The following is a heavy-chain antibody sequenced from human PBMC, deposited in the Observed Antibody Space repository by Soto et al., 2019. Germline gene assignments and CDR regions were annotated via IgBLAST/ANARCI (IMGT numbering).Heavy chain of an antibody. D-gene: IGHD3-3*01. CDR3: ARDRDTIFGVVIMVY. V-gene: IGHV1-3*01. J-gene: IGHJ4*02. CDR2: INAGNGNT. CDR1: GYTFTSYA. Sequence: ASVKVSCKASGYTFTSYAMHWVRQAPGQRLEWMGWINAGNGNTKYSQKFQGRVTITRDTSASTAYMELSSLRSEDTAVYYCARDRDTIFGVVIMVYWGQGTLVTVSS.